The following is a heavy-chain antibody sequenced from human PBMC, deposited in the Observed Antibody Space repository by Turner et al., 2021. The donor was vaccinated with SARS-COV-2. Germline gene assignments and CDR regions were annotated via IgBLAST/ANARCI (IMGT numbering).Heavy chain of an antibody. V-gene: IGHV3-23*01. CDR3: AKVASNPGDYFDY. D-gene: IGHD4-17*01. Sequence: EVQLLESGGGLVQPGGSLRLSCAASGFTFSSYAMNWVRQAPGKGLEWVSGISDSGGSTYYADSVKGRFTISRDNSKNTLYLQMNSLRAEDTAVYYCAKVASNPGDYFDYWGQGTLVTVSS. J-gene: IGHJ4*02. CDR1: GFTFSSYA. CDR2: ISDSGGST.